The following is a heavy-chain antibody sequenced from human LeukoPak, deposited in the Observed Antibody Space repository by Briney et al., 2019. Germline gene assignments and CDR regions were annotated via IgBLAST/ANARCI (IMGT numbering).Heavy chain of an antibody. CDR1: GFTFSSYE. D-gene: IGHD3-10*01. V-gene: IGHV3-48*03. J-gene: IGHJ4*02. CDR2: ISSSGSTI. CDR3: ARVLMVRGAPFDY. Sequence: GGSLRLSCAASGFTFSSYEMNWVRQAPGKGLEWVSYISSSGSTIYYADSVKGRFTISRDNAKNSLYLQMNSLRAEDTAVYYCARVLMVRGAPFDYWGQGTLVTVSS.